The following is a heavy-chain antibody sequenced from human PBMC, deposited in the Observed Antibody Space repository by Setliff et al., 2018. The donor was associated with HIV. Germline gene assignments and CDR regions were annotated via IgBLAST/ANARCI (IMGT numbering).Heavy chain of an antibody. CDR2: ISSSGNT. CDR1: GGSISSTSYY. CDR3: ARALGSRYNWNYRYWYFDL. V-gene: IGHV4-39*01. J-gene: IGHJ2*01. Sequence: ASETLSLTCTVPGGSISSTSYYWGWIRQPPGTGLEWIGSISSSGNTYYNPSLKSRVTTSVDTPKNQFSLKLSSVTAADTAVYYCARALGSRYNWNYRYWYFDLWGRGTLVTVSS. D-gene: IGHD1-7*01.